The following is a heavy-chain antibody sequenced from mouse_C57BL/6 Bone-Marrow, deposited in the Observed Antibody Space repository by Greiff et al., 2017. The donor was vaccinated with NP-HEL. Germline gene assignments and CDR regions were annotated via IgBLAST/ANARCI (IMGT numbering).Heavy chain of an antibody. CDR1: GYTFTSYW. V-gene: IGHV1-55*01. Sequence: QVHVKQPGAELVKPGASVKMSCKASGYTFTSYWITWVKQRPGQGLEWIGDIYPGSGSTNYNEKFKSKATLTVDTSSSTAYMQLSSLTSEDSAVYYCAREKENYYGSSYYFDYWGQGTTLTVSS. J-gene: IGHJ2*01. CDR2: IYPGSGST. CDR3: AREKENYYGSSYYFDY. D-gene: IGHD1-1*01.